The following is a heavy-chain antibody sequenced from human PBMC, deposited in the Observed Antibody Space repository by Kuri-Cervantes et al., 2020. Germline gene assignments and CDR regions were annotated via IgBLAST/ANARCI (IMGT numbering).Heavy chain of an antibody. D-gene: IGHD2-15*01. Sequence: GESLKISCAASGFTVSSNYMSWVRQAPGKGLEWVSVIYSGGSTYYADSVKGRFTISRDNSKNTLYLKMNSLRAEDTAVYYCARGAGWWLEPLDGMDVWGQGTTVTVSS. CDR2: IYSGGST. CDR3: ARGAGWWLEPLDGMDV. CDR1: GFTVSSNY. V-gene: IGHV3-66*01. J-gene: IGHJ6*02.